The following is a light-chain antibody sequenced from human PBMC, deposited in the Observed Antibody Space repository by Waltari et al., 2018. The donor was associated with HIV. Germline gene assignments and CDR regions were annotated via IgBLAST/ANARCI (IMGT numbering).Light chain of an antibody. CDR2: EDN. Sequence: QSALPQPASVSGSPGQSITISCTGTSSDVGSYNVVSWYQQHPGKAPKLMIYEDNKRPSGVSNRFSGSKSGNTASLTISGLQAEDEADYYCCSYTGSTTWVFGGGTKLTVL. J-gene: IGLJ3*02. CDR1: SSDVGSYNV. V-gene: IGLV2-23*01. CDR3: CSYTGSTTWV.